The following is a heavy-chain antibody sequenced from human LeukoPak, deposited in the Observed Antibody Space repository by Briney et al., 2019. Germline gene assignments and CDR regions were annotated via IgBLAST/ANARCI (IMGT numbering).Heavy chain of an antibody. D-gene: IGHD5-12*01. CDR3: ARVIPSGYDFWRSHYYYYYMDV. CDR2: ISAYNGNT. Sequence: ASVKVSCKASGYTFTSYGISWVRQAPGQGLEWMGWISAYNGNTNYAQKLQGRVTMTTGTSTSTAYMVLRSLRSDDTALYYCARVIPSGYDFWRSHYYYYYMDVWGKGTTVTVSS. V-gene: IGHV1-18*01. J-gene: IGHJ6*03. CDR1: GYTFTSYG.